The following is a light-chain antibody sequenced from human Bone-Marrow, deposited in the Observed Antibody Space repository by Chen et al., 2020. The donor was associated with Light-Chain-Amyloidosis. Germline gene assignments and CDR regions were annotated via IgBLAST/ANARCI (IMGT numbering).Light chain of an antibody. CDR3: CAYRGGSFPYV. V-gene: IGLV2-23*02. J-gene: IGLJ1*01. CDR2: EFT. Sequence: QSALTQPASVTGSPGQSITISCTGTSSDVGGYDIVSWYRQHPGKAPKLFIFEFTQRPSGVSNRFSGSKAGNTASLTISGLRTEDAADYYCCAYRGGSFPYVFGPGTKVTVL. CDR1: SSDVGGYDI.